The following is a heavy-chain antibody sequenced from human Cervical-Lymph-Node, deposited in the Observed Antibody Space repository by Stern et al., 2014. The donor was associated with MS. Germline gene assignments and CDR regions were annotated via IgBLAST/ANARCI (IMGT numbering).Heavy chain of an antibody. J-gene: IGHJ6*02. CDR3: ARGHNIVLMVYAYYGMDV. V-gene: IGHV3-30*04. CDR2: ISYDGSNK. CDR1: GFTFSSYA. Sequence: VQLVESGGGVVQPGRSLRLSCAASGFTFSSYAMHWVRQAPGKGLEWVAVISYDGSNKYYADSVKGRFTISRDNSKNTLYLQMNSLRAEDTAVYYCARGHNIVLMVYAYYGMDVWGQGTTVTVSS. D-gene: IGHD2-8*01.